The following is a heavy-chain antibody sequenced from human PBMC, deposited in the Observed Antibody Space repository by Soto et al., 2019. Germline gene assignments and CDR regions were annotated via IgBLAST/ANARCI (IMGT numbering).Heavy chain of an antibody. J-gene: IGHJ4*02. CDR1: GYSFAGYW. CDR3: ARQIYDSDTGPNFQYYFDS. V-gene: IGHV5-10-1*01. Sequence: GESLKISCKAPGYSFAGYWITWVRQNPGKGLEWMGRIDPSDSQTYYSPSFRGHVTISVTKSITTVFLQWSSLRASDTAMYYCARQIYDSDTGPNFQYYFDSWGQGTPVTVSS. D-gene: IGHD3-22*01. CDR2: IDPSDSQT.